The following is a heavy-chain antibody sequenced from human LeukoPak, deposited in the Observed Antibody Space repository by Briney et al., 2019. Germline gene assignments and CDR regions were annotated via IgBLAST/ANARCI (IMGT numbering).Heavy chain of an antibody. CDR3: ARNSGWFRFDY. D-gene: IGHD6-19*01. CDR1: GFTFSSYA. J-gene: IGHJ4*02. CDR2: ISGSGGST. Sequence: AGGSLRLSCAASGFTFSSYAMSWVRQAPGKGLEWVSAISGSGGSTYYADSVKGRFTISRDNAKNSLYLQMNSLRAEDTAVYYCARNSGWFRFDYWGQGTLVTVSS. V-gene: IGHV3-23*01.